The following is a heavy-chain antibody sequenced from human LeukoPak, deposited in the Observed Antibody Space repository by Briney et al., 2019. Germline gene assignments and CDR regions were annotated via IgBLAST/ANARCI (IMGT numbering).Heavy chain of an antibody. D-gene: IGHD3-22*01. J-gene: IGHJ4*02. CDR1: GGSIRSSSYY. V-gene: IGHV4-39*01. CDR2: IYYSGST. CDR3: ARHAGSYYTYNFDY. Sequence: SETLSLTCTVSGGSIRSSSYYWGWIRQPPGKGLEWIGSIYYSGSTNYKPSLRSRVTISVGTSKNPFSLKLSSVTAADTAVYYCARHAGSYYTYNFDYWGQGTLVTVSS.